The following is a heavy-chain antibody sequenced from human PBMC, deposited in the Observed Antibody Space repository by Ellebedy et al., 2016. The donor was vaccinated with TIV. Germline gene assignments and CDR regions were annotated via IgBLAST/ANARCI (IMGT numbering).Heavy chain of an antibody. D-gene: IGHD5-18*01. CDR2: IYPGDSDT. CDR1: GYSFTSYW. J-gene: IGHJ4*02. V-gene: IGHV5-51*01. Sequence: PGGSLRLSCKGSGYSFTSYWIGWVRQMPGKGLEWMGLIYPGDSDTRYSPSFQGQVTISADKSISTAYLQWSSLKASGTAMYYCARLGGRYGSYLDFWGQGTLVTVSS. CDR3: ARLGGRYGSYLDF.